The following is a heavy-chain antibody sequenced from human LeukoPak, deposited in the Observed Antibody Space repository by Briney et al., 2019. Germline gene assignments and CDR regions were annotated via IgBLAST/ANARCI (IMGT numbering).Heavy chain of an antibody. D-gene: IGHD3-3*01. Sequence: PGGSLRLSCAASGFTFSNFGLNWVRQAPGRGLEWVSYIGSSATVTNYADAVEGRFTISGDNAAKSLYLQMDSLRVEDTAVYYCARGIAGRIATFGVIRGGYFDYWGQGTLVAVSS. CDR2: IGSSATVT. J-gene: IGHJ4*02. CDR1: GFTFSNFG. V-gene: IGHV3-48*01. CDR3: ARGIAGRIATFGVIRGGYFDY.